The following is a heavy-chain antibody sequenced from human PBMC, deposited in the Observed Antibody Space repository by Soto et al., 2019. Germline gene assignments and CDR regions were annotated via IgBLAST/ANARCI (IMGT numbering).Heavy chain of an antibody. J-gene: IGHJ4*02. D-gene: IGHD3-22*01. Sequence: QMQLVQSGPEVKKPGTSVKVSCKASGFTFTSSAVQWVRQARGQRLEWIGWIVVGSGNTNYAQKFQERVTITRDMSTSTAYMELSSLRSADTAVDYGAADGPQCNSSGYRDYWGQGTLVTVSS. CDR2: IVVGSGNT. CDR3: AADGPQCNSSGYRDY. CDR1: GFTFTSSA. V-gene: IGHV1-58*01.